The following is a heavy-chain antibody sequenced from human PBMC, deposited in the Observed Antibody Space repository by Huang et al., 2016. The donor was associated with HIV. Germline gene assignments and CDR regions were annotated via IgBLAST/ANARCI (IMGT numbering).Heavy chain of an antibody. Sequence: QVLLVQSGAEVRQPGSSVKVSCSAFGGHVSRYAIRWVRQAPGQGPERMGGIIPSFGTANYTQKFQGRVTITVDESTNTGYMELTRLTSEDTAVYYCARTAYSYGFRQGYNWFDPWGQGTPVTVSS. J-gene: IGHJ5*02. D-gene: IGHD5-18*01. CDR2: IIPSFGTA. V-gene: IGHV1-69*13. CDR1: GGHVSRYA. CDR3: ARTAYSYGFRQGYNWFDP.